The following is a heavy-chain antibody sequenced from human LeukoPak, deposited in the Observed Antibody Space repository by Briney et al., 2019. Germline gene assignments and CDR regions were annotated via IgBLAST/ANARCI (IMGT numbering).Heavy chain of an antibody. CDR1: GGSISSYY. CDR2: IYTSGST. CDR3: ATRGGSYRYVDC. Sequence: SETLSLTCTVSGGSISSYYWSWIRQPAGKGLEWIGRIYTSGSTNYNPSLKSRVTISVDTSKNQFSLKLSSVTAADTAVYYCATRGGSYRYVDCWGQGTLVTVSS. V-gene: IGHV4-4*07. D-gene: IGHD1-26*01. J-gene: IGHJ4*02.